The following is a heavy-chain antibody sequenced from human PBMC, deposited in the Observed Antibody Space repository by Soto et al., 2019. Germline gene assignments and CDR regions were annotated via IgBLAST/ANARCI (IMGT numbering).Heavy chain of an antibody. CDR1: GFTFSSYA. D-gene: IGHD5-18*01. J-gene: IGHJ3*01. CDR3: AKNALQLWLKGGDAFDV. V-gene: IGHV3-23*01. CDR2: LSTSGGST. Sequence: EVQLLESGGGLVQPGGSLRLSCAASGFTFSSYAMSWVRQAPGKGLEWVSALSTSGGSTYYADSVKGRFTISRDNSKNTLYRQMNSLRAEDTAVYYCAKNALQLWLKGGDAFDVWGQGTMVTVSS.